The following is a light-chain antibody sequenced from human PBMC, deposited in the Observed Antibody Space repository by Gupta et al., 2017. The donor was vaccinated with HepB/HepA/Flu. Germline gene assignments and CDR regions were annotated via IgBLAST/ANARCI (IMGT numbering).Light chain of an antibody. CDR1: QSVSSY. Sequence: EMVLTQSPATLSLSPGERATLSCRASQSVSSYLAWYQQKPGQPPRLLIYDTSNRATRIPARFSGSGSGTDFSLTISNLEPEDSAVYYCQQRSNWPRGFTFGPGTKVEIK. J-gene: IGKJ3*01. V-gene: IGKV3-11*01. CDR2: DTS. CDR3: QQRSNWPRGFT.